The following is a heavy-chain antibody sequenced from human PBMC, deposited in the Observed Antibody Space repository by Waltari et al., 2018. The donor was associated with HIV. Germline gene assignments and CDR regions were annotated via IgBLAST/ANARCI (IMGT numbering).Heavy chain of an antibody. CDR1: GHIFTSYT. J-gene: IGHJ4*01. D-gene: IGHD3-16*01. Sequence: VLLVQSGTEVKKPGAPVTIPCKASGHIFTSYTVHRVRQAPGRGLEWLGWINSGIGNSRYSPGFQDRRTMTRDISASTSYFVLSGLTSDDTSVYFCARSGIVLGRSYELLAFWGQGT. CDR3: ARSGIVLGRSYELLAF. CDR2: INSGIGNS. V-gene: IGHV1-3*01.